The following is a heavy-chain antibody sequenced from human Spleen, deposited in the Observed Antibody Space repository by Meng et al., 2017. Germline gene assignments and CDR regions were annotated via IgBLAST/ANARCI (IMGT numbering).Heavy chain of an antibody. CDR2: INHSGST. CDR3: AIRAKRTYYYYGMDV. J-gene: IGHJ6*02. CDR1: GGSFSDYY. Sequence: QVQLQQWGADLLKPSETLSLPCAVYGGSFSDYYWSWIRQPPGKGLEWIGEINHSGSTNYNPSLKSRVTISVDTSKNQFSLKLSSVTAADTAVYYCAIRAKRTYYYYGMDVWGQGTTVTVSS. V-gene: IGHV4-34*01. D-gene: IGHD3-10*01.